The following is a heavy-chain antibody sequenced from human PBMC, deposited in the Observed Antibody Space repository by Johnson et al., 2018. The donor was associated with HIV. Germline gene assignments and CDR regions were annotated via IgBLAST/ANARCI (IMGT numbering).Heavy chain of an antibody. V-gene: IGHV3-7*01. CDR3: ARERWSSYFGAFDI. CDR1: GFSFSSFW. Sequence: VQLVESGGGLVQPGGSLRLSCAASGFSFSSFWMSWVRQVPGKGLEWVANIKQDGSDKHYVDSVKGRFTKSRDNAKNSLYLQMSSLGGEDMAVYYCARERWSSYFGAFDIWGQGTMVTLSS. D-gene: IGHD3-3*01. CDR2: IKQDGSDK. J-gene: IGHJ3*02.